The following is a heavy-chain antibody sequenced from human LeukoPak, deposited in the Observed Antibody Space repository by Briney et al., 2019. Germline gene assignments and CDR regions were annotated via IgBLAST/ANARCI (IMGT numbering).Heavy chain of an antibody. CDR3: ARDRGWFDP. CDR1: GYTFTSYD. Sequence: ASVKVSCKASGYTFTSYDIIWVRQAPGQGLEWMGWISGYNDNRNYAQKLQGRVTMTTDRSTTTAYMELRSLRSDDTAVYYCARDRGWFDPWGQGTLVTVSS. CDR2: ISGYNDNR. D-gene: IGHD3-10*01. J-gene: IGHJ5*02. V-gene: IGHV1-18*01.